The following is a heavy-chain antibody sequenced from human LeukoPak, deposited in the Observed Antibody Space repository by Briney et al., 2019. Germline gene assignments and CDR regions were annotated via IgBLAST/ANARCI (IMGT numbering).Heavy chain of an antibody. D-gene: IGHD3-3*01. CDR1: GYTFTSYG. V-gene: IGHV1-18*01. CDR3: ALQVLRLLEWSTAPLDY. J-gene: IGHJ4*02. CDR2: ISAYNGNT. Sequence: ASVKVSCKASGYTFTSYGISWVRQAPGQGLEWMGWISAYNGNTNYAQKLQGRVTMTTDTSTSTAYMELRSLRSDDTAVYYCALQVLRLLEWSTAPLDYWGQGTLVTVSS.